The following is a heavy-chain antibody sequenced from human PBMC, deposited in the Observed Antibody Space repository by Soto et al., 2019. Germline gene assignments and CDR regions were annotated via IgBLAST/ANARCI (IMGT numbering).Heavy chain of an antibody. CDR2: ISGSGGST. CDR3: AKHIGTLTGTSDY. D-gene: IGHD4-17*01. V-gene: IGHV3-23*01. J-gene: IGHJ4*02. CDR1: GFTFSIYG. Sequence: EVQLLESGGGLVQPGGSLRLSCAASGFTFSIYGMSWVRQAPGKGLEWVSVISGSGGSTYYADSVKGRFTVSRDNSKNTLYLQMNRLRAEDTAVYYCAKHIGTLTGTSDYWGQGTLVTVSS.